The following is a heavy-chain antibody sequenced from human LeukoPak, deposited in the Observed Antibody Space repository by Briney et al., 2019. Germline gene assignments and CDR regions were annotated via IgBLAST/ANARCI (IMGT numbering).Heavy chain of an antibody. Sequence: GGSLCLTLVAPGLRSGAFWMGWFRRPPGKGLEWVANIKKDGSEKENVESVKGLFSFFRDNAKNSVYLQMNSLRAEDTAVYYCATFAGVVPGGLVLWGKGTTVIVSS. D-gene: IGHD2-2*01. V-gene: IGHV3-7*01. CDR2: IKKDGSEK. CDR1: GLRSGAFW. CDR3: ATFAGVVPGGLVL. J-gene: IGHJ6*04.